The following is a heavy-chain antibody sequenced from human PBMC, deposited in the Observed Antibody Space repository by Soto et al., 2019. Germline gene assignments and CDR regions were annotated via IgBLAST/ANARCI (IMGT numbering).Heavy chain of an antibody. J-gene: IGHJ5*02. CDR3: AGGEDFWRGYLS. V-gene: IGHV4-61*01. Sequence: SETLSLTCTVSGGSASSGSYYWSWIRQPPGKGLEWIGYIYYSGSTNYNPSLKSRVTISVDTSKNQFSLKLSSVTAADTAVYYCAGGEDFWRGYLSWGQGTLVTVSS. CDR1: GGSASSGSYY. CDR2: IYYSGST. D-gene: IGHD3-3*01.